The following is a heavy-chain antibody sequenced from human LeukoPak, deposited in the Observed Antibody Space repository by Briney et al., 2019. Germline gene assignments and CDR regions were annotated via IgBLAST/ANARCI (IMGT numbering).Heavy chain of an antibody. Sequence: SVKVSCKASGGTFSSYGISWVLQAPGQGLEWMGRIISLFGTANYAQKFQGRVTITTDESTSTAYRELSSLRSEDTAVYYCASGYEDSDDAFDIWGQGTMVTVSS. CDR3: ASGYEDSDDAFDI. V-gene: IGHV1-69*05. D-gene: IGHD6-13*01. CDR2: IISLFGTA. CDR1: GGTFSSYG. J-gene: IGHJ3*02.